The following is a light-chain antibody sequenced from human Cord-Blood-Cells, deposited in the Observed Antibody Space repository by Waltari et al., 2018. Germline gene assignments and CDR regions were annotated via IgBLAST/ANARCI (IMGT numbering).Light chain of an antibody. CDR3: AAWDDSLSGRV. V-gene: IGLV1-47*01. CDR2: RN. CDR1: SSNIGSNY. Sequence: QSVLTQPPSASGTPGQRVTISCSGSSSNIGSNYVYWYQQLPGTAPKLLIYRNQRPSGVPGRFSGSKSGTSASLAISGLRSEDEADYYCAAWDDSLSGRVFGGGTKLTVL. J-gene: IGLJ3*02.